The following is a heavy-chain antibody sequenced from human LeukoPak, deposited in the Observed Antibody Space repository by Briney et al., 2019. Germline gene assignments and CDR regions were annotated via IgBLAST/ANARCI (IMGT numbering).Heavy chain of an antibody. CDR2: ISAYNGNT. V-gene: IGHV1-18*04. J-gene: IGHJ3*02. D-gene: IGHD3-9*01. CDR1: GYTFISYG. Sequence: ASVKVSCKASGYTFISYGISWVRQAPGQGLEWMGWISAYNGNTNYAQKLQGRVTMTTGTSTSTAYMELRSLRSDDTAVYYCAREGLRYFDWPDDAFDIWGQGTMVTVSS. CDR3: AREGLRYFDWPDDAFDI.